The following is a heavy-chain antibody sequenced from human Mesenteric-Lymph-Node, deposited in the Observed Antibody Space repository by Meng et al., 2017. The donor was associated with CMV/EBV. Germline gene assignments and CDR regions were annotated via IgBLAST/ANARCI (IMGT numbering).Heavy chain of an antibody. CDR1: GFTFSSYC. V-gene: IGHV3-15*01. Sequence: GESLKISFAASGFTFSSYCMHWVRQAPGKGLEWVGRIKSKTDSGTTDYAAPVKGRFTISRDDSKTTLFLQMDSLKTEDTAVYYCTTSRHWGQGTLVTVSS. CDR3: TTSRH. CDR2: IKSKTDSGTT. J-gene: IGHJ4*02.